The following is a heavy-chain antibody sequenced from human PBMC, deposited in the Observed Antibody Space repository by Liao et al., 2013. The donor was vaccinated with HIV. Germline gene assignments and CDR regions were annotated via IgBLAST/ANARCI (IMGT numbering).Heavy chain of an antibody. D-gene: IGHD3-3*01. CDR3: ATHYYDFWSGYRGVFDY. Sequence: HVQLQQWGAGLLKPSETLSLTCAVYGGSFSGYYWSWIRQPPGKGLEWIGEINHSGSTNYNPSLKSRVTISVDTSKNQFSLKLSSVTAADTAVYYCATHYYDFWSGYRGVFDYWGQGTLVTVSS. J-gene: IGHJ4*02. V-gene: IGHV4-34*01. CDR1: GGSFSGYY. CDR2: INHSGST.